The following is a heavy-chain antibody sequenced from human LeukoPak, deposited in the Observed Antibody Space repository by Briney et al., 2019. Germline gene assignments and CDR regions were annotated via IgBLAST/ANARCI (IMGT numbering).Heavy chain of an antibody. CDR2: ISWDGGTT. CDR1: GFTFDDYT. Sequence: GGSLRLSCEASGFTFDDYTMHWVRQSPGKGLEWVSLISWDGGTTYYADSVRGRFTISRDNSKNSLYLQMISLRTEDTALYYCAKDRGYYYDSSAYGSYFDYWGQGTLVTVSS. D-gene: IGHD3-22*01. V-gene: IGHV3-43*01. J-gene: IGHJ4*02. CDR3: AKDRGYYYDSSAYGSYFDY.